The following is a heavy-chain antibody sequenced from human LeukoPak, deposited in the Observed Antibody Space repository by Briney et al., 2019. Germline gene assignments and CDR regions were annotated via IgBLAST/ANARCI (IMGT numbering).Heavy chain of an antibody. CDR2: ISTTSSTI. Sequence: GGSLRLSCAASGFTFRYCSMNWVRQAPGKGLEWVSYISTTSSTIYYADSVKGRFTISRDNAKNSLYLQMNSLRDEDTAVYYCARDLGSGSNYRYYYGMDVWGQGTTVTVSS. V-gene: IGHV3-48*02. D-gene: IGHD1-26*01. J-gene: IGHJ6*02. CDR1: GFTFRYCS. CDR3: ARDLGSGSNYRYYYGMDV.